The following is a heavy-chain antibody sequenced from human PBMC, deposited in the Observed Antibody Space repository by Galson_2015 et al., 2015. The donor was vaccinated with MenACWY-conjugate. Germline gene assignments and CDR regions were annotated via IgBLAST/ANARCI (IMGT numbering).Heavy chain of an antibody. Sequence: SLRLSCAASGFTFSSYAMSWVRQAPGKGLEWVSAISGSGGNTYYADSVKGRFTISRDNSKNTLYLQINSLRAEDTAVYYCATTYSSPGYYYHMDVWGRGTAVTVSS. CDR2: ISGSGGNT. J-gene: IGHJ6*03. CDR1: GFTFSSYA. D-gene: IGHD5-18*01. CDR3: ATTYSSPGYYYHMDV. V-gene: IGHV3-23*01.